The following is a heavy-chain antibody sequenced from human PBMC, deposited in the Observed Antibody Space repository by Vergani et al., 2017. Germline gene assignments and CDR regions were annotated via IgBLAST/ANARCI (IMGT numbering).Heavy chain of an antibody. D-gene: IGHD1-7*01. CDR1: GLTLSSYG. CDR2: TRPHEDGA. CDR3: GKXQGTVVGTWWFDP. J-gene: IGHJ5*02. Sequence: AYLVQSGGGLVTPGGSLRLSCSASGLTLSSYGVHWVRQAPGRGLESVTFTRPHEDGAFYSASVRGRFTVSRDNSKNSLYLEMNRLNVEDTAIYYCGKXQGTVVGTWWFDPGGKGTPLTVSS. V-gene: IGHV3-30*02.